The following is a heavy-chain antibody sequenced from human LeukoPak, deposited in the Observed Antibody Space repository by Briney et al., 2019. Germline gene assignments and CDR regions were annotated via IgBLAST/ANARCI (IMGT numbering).Heavy chain of an antibody. D-gene: IGHD1-26*01. Sequence: SETLSLTCTVSGGSISSSSYYWGWIRQPPGKGLEWIGSIYYSGSTNYNPSLKSRVTISVDTSKNQFSLKLSSVTAADTAVYYCASGSFINYYFDYWGQGTLVTVSS. CDR1: GGSISSSSYY. CDR3: ASGSFINYYFDY. J-gene: IGHJ4*02. V-gene: IGHV4-39*07. CDR2: IYYSGST.